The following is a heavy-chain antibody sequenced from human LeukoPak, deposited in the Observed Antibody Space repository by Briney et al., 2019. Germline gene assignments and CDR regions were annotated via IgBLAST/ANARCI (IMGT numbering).Heavy chain of an antibody. CDR1: GGSISSSTYY. V-gene: IGHV4-39*07. CDR3: ARDVQGAYCSSTSCYNWFDP. J-gene: IGHJ5*02. Sequence: SETLSLTCTVSGGSISSSTYYWGWIRQAPRKGLEWIGSIYYSGSTYYNPSLKSRVTISVDTSKNQFSLKLSSVTAADTAVYYCARDVQGAYCSSTSCYNWFDPWGQGTLVTVSS. CDR2: IYYSGST. D-gene: IGHD2-2*01.